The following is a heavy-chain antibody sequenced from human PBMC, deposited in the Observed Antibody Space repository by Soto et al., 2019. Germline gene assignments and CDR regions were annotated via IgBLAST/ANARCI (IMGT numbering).Heavy chain of an antibody. D-gene: IGHD4-17*01. Sequence: GGSLRLSCAASGFTFSSYWMHWVRQVPGKGLVWVSRINSDVSSTNYADSVKGRFTISGDNAKNTLYLQMDSLRAEDTAVYYCARAASTTRNAMDVWGQGTTVTVSS. CDR1: GFTFSSYW. CDR2: INSDVSST. V-gene: IGHV3-74*01. J-gene: IGHJ6*02. CDR3: ARAASTTRNAMDV.